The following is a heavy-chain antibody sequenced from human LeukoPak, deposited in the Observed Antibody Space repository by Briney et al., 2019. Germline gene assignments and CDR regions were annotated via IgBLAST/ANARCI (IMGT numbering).Heavy chain of an antibody. D-gene: IGHD4-17*01. CDR1: GGSISRSSYY. V-gene: IGHV4-39*01. CDR3: ARDYGDHAFDC. J-gene: IGHJ4*02. Sequence: PSETLSLTCTVSGGSISRSSYYWGWIRQPPGKGLEWTGGFYNRGSTYYNPSLKSRVTISVDTSKNQFSLKLSSVTAADTAVYFCARDYGDHAFDCWGQGTLVTVSS. CDR2: FYNRGST.